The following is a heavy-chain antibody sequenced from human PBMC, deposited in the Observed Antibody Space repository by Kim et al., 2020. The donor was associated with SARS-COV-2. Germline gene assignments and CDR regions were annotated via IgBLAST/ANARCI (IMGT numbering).Heavy chain of an antibody. Sequence: YNDYAVSVKSRISINPDTSKNQFSLQLNSVTPEDTAVYYCARGWNRAFDIWGQGTMVTVSS. D-gene: IGHD1-1*01. J-gene: IGHJ3*02. V-gene: IGHV6-1*01. CDR2: YN. CDR3: ARGWNRAFDI.